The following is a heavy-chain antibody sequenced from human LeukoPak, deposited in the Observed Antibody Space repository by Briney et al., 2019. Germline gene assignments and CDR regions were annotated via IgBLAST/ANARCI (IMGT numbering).Heavy chain of an antibody. V-gene: IGHV3-23*01. Sequence: GGSLRLSCAASGFTSSSSAMRWVRQAPGKGLEWVSAIRGLGGSTYDADSVKGRFTISRDNSKNTLYVQMNSLRAEDTAVYYCAKQLAAAGFDFWGQGSLVTVSS. CDR1: GFTSSSSA. CDR2: IRGLGGST. J-gene: IGHJ4*02. CDR3: AKQLAAAGFDF. D-gene: IGHD6-13*01.